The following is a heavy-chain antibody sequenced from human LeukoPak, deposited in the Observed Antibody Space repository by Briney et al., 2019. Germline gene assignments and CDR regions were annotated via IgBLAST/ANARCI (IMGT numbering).Heavy chain of an antibody. D-gene: IGHD6-19*01. V-gene: IGHV4-59*01. CDR2: IYYSGTT. CDR3: ARIHSHRYSAGWYFDL. Sequence: KPSETLSLTCTVSGGSISSYNWTWIRQPPGKGLEWIGYIYYSGTTDYNPSFKSRVSISIDTSKNQLSLNLSSVTAADTAVYYCARIHSHRYSAGWYFDLWGQGTLVTVSS. CDR1: GGSISSYN. J-gene: IGHJ4*02.